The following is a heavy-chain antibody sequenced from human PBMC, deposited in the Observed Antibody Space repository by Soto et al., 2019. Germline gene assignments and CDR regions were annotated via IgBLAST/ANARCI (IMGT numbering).Heavy chain of an antibody. CDR2: IDPSDSYT. D-gene: IGHD4-17*01. J-gene: IGHJ6*01. Sequence: LGESLKISCKGSWYRFTSYWISWVRQMPGKGLEWMGRIDPSDSYTNYSTSFQGHVTISADKSISTAYLQWSSQKASDTPMYYCASHIFHYGDFAYYYYFIDVWGQGTTVTVPS. CDR3: ASHIFHYGDFAYYYYFIDV. CDR1: WYRFTSYW. V-gene: IGHV5-10-1*01.